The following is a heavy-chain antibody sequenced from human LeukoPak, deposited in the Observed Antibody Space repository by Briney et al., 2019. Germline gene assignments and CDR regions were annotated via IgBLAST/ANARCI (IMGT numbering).Heavy chain of an antibody. CDR1: GYTFTSYG. V-gene: IGHV1-18*01. Sequence: ASVKVSCKASGYTFTSYGIIWVRQAPGQGLEWMGWISAYNGNTNYAQKLQGRVTMTTDTSTSTAYMELRSLRSDDTAVYYCARDLKQQRLGNWFDPWGQGTLVTVSS. J-gene: IGHJ5*02. CDR3: ARDLKQQRLGNWFDP. D-gene: IGHD6-13*01. CDR2: ISAYNGNT.